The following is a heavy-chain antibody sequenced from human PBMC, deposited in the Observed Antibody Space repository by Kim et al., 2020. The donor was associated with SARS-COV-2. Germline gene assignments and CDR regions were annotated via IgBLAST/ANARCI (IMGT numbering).Heavy chain of an antibody. D-gene: IGHD3-10*01. CDR3: ARLCISWFGELLVRFDP. CDR1: GGSISSSSYY. J-gene: IGHJ5*02. CDR2: IYYSGST. Sequence: SETLSLTCTVSGGSISSSSYYWGWIRQPPGKGLEWIGSIYYSGSTYYNPSLKSRVTISVDTSKNQFSLKLSSVTAADTAVYYCARLCISWFGELLVRFDPWGEGTLVTVSS. V-gene: IGHV4-39*01.